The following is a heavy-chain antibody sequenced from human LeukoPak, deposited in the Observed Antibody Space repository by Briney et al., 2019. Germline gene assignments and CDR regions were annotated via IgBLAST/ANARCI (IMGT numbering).Heavy chain of an antibody. CDR3: ARSPTRYYYDSSGYW. J-gene: IGHJ4*02. CDR2: INHSGST. CDR1: GGSFSGYY. Sequence: SETLSLTCAVYGGSFSGYYWSWIRQPPGKGLEWIGEINHSGSTNYNPSLKSRVTISADTSKNQFSLKLSSVTAADTAVYYCARSPTRYYYDSSGYWWGQGTLVTVSS. D-gene: IGHD3-22*01. V-gene: IGHV4-34*01.